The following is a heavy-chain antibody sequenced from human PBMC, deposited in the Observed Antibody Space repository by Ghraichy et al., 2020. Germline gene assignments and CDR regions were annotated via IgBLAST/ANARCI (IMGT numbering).Heavy chain of an antibody. J-gene: IGHJ3*02. D-gene: IGHD2-2*01. Sequence: GESLNISCKGSGYSFPSYWIGWVRQMPGKGLEWMGIIYPGDSDTRYSPSFQGQVTISADRSISTAYLQWTSLKASDTAMYYCARRFCSSTSCSTKHALDIWGHGTMVTGSS. CDR2: IYPGDSDT. V-gene: IGHV5-51*01. CDR3: ARRFCSSTSCSTKHALDI. CDR1: GYSFPSYW.